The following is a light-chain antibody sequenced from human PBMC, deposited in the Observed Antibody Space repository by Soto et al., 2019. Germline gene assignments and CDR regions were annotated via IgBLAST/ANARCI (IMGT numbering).Light chain of an antibody. J-gene: IGKJ2*01. Sequence: EIVMTQSPATLSLSPGERAALSCRASQSINSELAWYQQKPGQPPRLLIYGASTRATGVPARFTGSESGSQFTLTISGLQSEDFAIYYCQQGXNWPLTFGQGTRLEI. CDR3: QQGXNWPLT. CDR2: GAS. V-gene: IGKV3-15*01. CDR1: QSINSE.